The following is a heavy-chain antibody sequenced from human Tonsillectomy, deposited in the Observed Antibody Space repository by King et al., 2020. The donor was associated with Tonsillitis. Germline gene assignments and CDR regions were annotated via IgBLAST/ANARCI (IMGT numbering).Heavy chain of an antibody. D-gene: IGHD6-19*01. CDR1: GYTFTGYY. V-gene: IGHV1-2*02. Sequence: QVQLVESGAEVKKPGGSVKVSCKASGYTFTGYYMHWVRQAPGQGLDRMGWINPNSGCTNYAQEVQGRVTMTRDTSISTAYMELSRLRSDDTAVYYCARDPAVAGENWFDPWGQGTLVTVSS. J-gene: IGHJ5*02. CDR3: ARDPAVAGENWFDP. CDR2: INPNSGCT.